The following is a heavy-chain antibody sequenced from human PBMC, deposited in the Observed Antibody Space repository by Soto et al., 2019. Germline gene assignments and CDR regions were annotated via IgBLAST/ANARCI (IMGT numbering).Heavy chain of an antibody. CDR3: ARHRKGSYGSGSYYKWRYYGMDV. V-gene: IGHV4-59*08. Sequence: SETLSLTCTVDGGSISSYYWSWIRQPPGKGLEWIGYIYYSGSTNYNPSPKSRVTISVDTSKNQFSLKLSSATAADTAVYYCARHRKGSYGSGSYYKWRYYGMDVWGQGTTVT. CDR2: IYYSGST. J-gene: IGHJ6*02. D-gene: IGHD3-10*01. CDR1: GGSISSYY.